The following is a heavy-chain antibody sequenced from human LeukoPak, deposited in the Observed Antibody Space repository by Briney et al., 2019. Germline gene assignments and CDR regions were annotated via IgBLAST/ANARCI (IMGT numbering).Heavy chain of an antibody. Sequence: SETLSLTCTVSGYSISSGYYWGWIRQPPGKGLEWIGSIYHSGSTYYNPSLKSRVIISVDTSKNQFSLKLSSVTAADTAVYYCAREEPYYYYMDVWGKGTTVTVSS. CDR2: IYHSGST. CDR1: GYSISSGYY. D-gene: IGHD1-14*01. CDR3: AREEPYYYYMDV. V-gene: IGHV4-38-2*02. J-gene: IGHJ6*03.